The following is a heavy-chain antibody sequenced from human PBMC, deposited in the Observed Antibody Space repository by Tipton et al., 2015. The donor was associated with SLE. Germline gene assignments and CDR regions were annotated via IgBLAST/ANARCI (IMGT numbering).Heavy chain of an antibody. Sequence: GSLRLSCAASGFTFSSYWMSWVRQAPGKGLEWVANIKQDGSEKYYADSVKGRFTISRDNSKNTLYLQMNSLRAEDTAVYYCASSSSWSYYYYGMGVWGQGTTVTVSS. CDR1: GFTFSSYW. J-gene: IGHJ6*02. V-gene: IGHV3-7*01. CDR2: IKQDGSEK. D-gene: IGHD6-13*01. CDR3: ASSSSWSYYYYGMGV.